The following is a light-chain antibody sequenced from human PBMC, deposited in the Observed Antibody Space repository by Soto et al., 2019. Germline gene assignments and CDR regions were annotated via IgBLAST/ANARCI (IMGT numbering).Light chain of an antibody. V-gene: IGKV1-6*01. CDR2: AAS. CDR3: LQDYNFPWT. CDR1: QGIRND. Sequence: AIQMTQSPSSLSASLGDRVTITCRASQGIRNDLGWYQQKPGNAPRLLIYAASTLQSGVPSRFSGSGSGTDFTLTISSLQPEDFATYYSLQDYNFPWTFGQGTKVEIK. J-gene: IGKJ1*01.